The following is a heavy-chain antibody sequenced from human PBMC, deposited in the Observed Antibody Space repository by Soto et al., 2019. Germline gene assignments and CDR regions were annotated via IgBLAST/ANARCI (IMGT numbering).Heavy chain of an antibody. CDR1: GFSFSDSY. J-gene: IGHJ4*02. Sequence: LRLSCVVSGFSFSDSYMTWVRQIPGKGLEWIASISSGAFTILYAAAVKGRFTISRDDGHNSLFLQMDSLRAEDTALYYCARDTTRLEHWGQGTLVTVSS. CDR2: ISSGAFTI. CDR3: ARDTTRLEH. V-gene: IGHV3-11*01. D-gene: IGHD1-1*01.